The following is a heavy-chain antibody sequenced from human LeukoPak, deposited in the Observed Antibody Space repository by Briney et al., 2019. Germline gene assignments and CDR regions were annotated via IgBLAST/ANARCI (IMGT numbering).Heavy chain of an antibody. Sequence: PSETLSLTCAVYGGSFSGYYWSWIRQPPGKGLEWIGEINHSGSTNYNPSLKSRVTISVDTSKNQFSLKLSSVTAADTAVYYCARGFTMVRGVIYFDYWGQGTLVTVSS. D-gene: IGHD3-10*01. CDR3: ARGFTMVRGVIYFDY. J-gene: IGHJ4*02. CDR1: GGSFSGYY. V-gene: IGHV4-34*01. CDR2: INHSGST.